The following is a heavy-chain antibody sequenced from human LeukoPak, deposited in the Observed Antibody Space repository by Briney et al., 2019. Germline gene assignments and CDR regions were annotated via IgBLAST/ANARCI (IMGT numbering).Heavy chain of an antibody. CDR3: AMIVVGIYFGY. Sequence: TSVKVSWKVSRYTFTSYYMHWVRQAPAQGLEGMAIIKPSGGSTSYAQKFQGRVNMTRDTSTSTVYMELSSLRSEDTAVYYCAMIVVGIYFGYWGQGTLVTVSS. J-gene: IGHJ4*02. CDR2: IKPSGGST. V-gene: IGHV1-46*03. CDR1: RYTFTSYY. D-gene: IGHD3-22*01.